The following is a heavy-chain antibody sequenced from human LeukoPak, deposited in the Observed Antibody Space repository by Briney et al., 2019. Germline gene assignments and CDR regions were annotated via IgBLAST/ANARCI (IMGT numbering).Heavy chain of an antibody. CDR1: GGSISSGSYY. CDR2: IYTSGST. Sequence: PSETLSLTCTVSGGSISSGSYYWNWIRQPAGKGLEWIGRIYTSGSTNYNPSLKSRITISVDTSKNQFSLRLSSVTAADTAVYYCARDYDVLTAYPPTQLFDPWGQGTLVTVSS. J-gene: IGHJ5*02. D-gene: IGHD3-9*01. V-gene: IGHV4-61*02. CDR3: ARDYDVLTAYPPTQLFDP.